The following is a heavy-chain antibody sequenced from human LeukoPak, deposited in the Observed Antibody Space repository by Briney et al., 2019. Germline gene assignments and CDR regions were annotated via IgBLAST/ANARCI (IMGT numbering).Heavy chain of an antibody. CDR2: IYHSGST. Sequence: SETLFLTCIVSGGSISTYYWNWIRQPPGKGLEWIGYIYHSGSTNYNPSLQSRVTISVDTSKNQFSLNLNSVTAADTAVYYCARGGAARLHFQNWGQGTLVTVSS. D-gene: IGHD6-6*01. J-gene: IGHJ1*01. CDR3: ARGGAARLHFQN. CDR1: GGSISTYY. V-gene: IGHV4-59*01.